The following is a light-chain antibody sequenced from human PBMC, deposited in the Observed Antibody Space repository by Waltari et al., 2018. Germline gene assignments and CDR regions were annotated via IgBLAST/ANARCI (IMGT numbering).Light chain of an antibody. Sequence: DIVLTQSPATLSVSPGESVSLSCRASQNITYNWAWYQQKPGQAPRLLIFGASTRATGVPARFSGSGSGTDFTLTISTLQSEDFAVYSCQQYNDWPPAYTFGQGTKLEIK. CDR2: GAS. V-gene: IGKV3-15*01. J-gene: IGKJ2*01. CDR3: QQYNDWPPAYT. CDR1: QNITYN.